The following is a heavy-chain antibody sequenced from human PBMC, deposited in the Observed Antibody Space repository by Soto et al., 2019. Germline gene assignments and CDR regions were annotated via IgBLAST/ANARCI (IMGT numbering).Heavy chain of an antibody. J-gene: IGHJ4*02. D-gene: IGHD3-22*01. V-gene: IGHV5-51*01. CDR1: GYSFTSYW. CDR2: SYPGDSDT. CDR3: ARHYYYDSSGYSPSYFDY. Sequence: PGGSLKISCKGSGYSFTSYWIGWVRQMPGKGLEWMGISYPGDSDTRYSPSFQGQGPISADKSISTAYLQWSRLKASDTAMYYCARHYYYDSSGYSPSYFDYWGQGTLVTVS.